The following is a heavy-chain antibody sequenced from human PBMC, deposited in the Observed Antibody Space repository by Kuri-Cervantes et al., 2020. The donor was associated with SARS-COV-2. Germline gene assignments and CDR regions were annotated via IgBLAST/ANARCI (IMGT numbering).Heavy chain of an antibody. J-gene: IGHJ4*02. CDR3: ARTYYDILTGYCPFDY. V-gene: IGHV3-48*01. CDR1: GFTFSSYS. Sequence: GGSLRLSCAASGFTFSSYSMNWVRQAPEKGLEWVSYISSSSSTIYYADSVKGRFTISRDNAKNSLYLQMNSLRGEDTAVYYCARTYYDILTGYCPFDYWGQGTLVTVSS. CDR2: ISSSSSTI. D-gene: IGHD3-9*01.